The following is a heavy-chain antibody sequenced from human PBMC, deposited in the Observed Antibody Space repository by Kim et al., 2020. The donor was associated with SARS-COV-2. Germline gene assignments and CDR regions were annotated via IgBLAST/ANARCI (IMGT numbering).Heavy chain of an antibody. CDR2: IWYDGSNK. J-gene: IGHJ4*02. CDR3: ARPRIAAALHFDY. Sequence: GGSLRLSCAASGFTFSSYCMHWVRPAPGKGLEWVAVIWYDGSNKYYADSVKGRFTISRDNSKNTLYLQMNSLRAEDTAVYYCARPRIAAALHFDYWGQGT. CDR1: GFTFSSYC. V-gene: IGHV3-33*01. D-gene: IGHD6-13*01.